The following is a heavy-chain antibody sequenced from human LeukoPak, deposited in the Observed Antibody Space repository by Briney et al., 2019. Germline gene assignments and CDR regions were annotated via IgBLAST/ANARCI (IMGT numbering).Heavy chain of an antibody. CDR2: IIPGSGGT. D-gene: IGHD2-2*01. CDR1: GYTFTGYS. V-gene: IGHV1-2*02. J-gene: IGHJ5*02. CDR3: ARFIGYCSSLSCYPGKSWFDP. Sequence: ASVKVSCKASGYTFTGYSIHWVRQAPGQGLEWMSYIIPGSGGTNYAETFQGRVTMTRDTSISTAYMELSSLTSDDTAVYYCARFIGYCSSLSCYPGKSWFDPWGQGSVVTVSS.